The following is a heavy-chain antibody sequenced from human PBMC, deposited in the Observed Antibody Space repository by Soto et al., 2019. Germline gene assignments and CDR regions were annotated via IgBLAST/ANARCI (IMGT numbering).Heavy chain of an antibody. CDR1: TFTFTTYA. V-gene: IGHV3-23*01. J-gene: IGHJ4*02. Sequence: GGSLRLSCAASTFTFTTYAMSWVRQAPGKGLEWVSTISISGGSTYYADSVKGRFTISRDNSKNTLYLQMDSLRAEDTAVYYCAKAGVASEQFEYWGQGSLVTVSS. CDR2: ISISGGST. D-gene: IGHD1-1*01. CDR3: AKAGVASEQFEY.